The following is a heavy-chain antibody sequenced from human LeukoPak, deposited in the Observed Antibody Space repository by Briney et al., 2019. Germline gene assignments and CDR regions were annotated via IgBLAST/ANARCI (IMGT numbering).Heavy chain of an antibody. V-gene: IGHV3-48*01. D-gene: IGHD1-20*01. Sequence: GGSLRLSCAASGFTFSSYSVNWVRQAPGKGLEWVSYISSSSSTIYYADSVKGRFTISRDSAKNSLYLQMNSLRAEDTAVYYCASSLTGDAFDIWGQGTMVTVSS. CDR2: ISSSSSTI. CDR1: GFTFSSYS. CDR3: ASSLTGDAFDI. J-gene: IGHJ3*02.